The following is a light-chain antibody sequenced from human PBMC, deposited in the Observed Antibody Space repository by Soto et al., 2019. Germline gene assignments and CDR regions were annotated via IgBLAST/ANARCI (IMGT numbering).Light chain of an antibody. Sequence: EIVMTQSPATLSVSPGERATLSCRASQSVSSDLAWYQQKPGQAPRLLIYGASSRATGIPARFSGSGSGTDFTLTISSLEPEDFAVYYCQHYNILPWTVGQGTKVDIK. CDR1: QSVSSD. J-gene: IGKJ1*01. CDR3: QHYNILPWT. CDR2: GAS. V-gene: IGKV3D-15*01.